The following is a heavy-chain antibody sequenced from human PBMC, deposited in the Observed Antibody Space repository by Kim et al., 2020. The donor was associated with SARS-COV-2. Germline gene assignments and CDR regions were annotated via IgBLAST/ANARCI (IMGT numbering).Heavy chain of an antibody. CDR2: ISGGDQRK. CDR3: AKDWSMAVGGIDS. CDR1: GFTFRRYA. V-gene: IGHV3-23*01. Sequence: GGSLRLSCAASGFTFRRYAMTWVRQTPGKGLEWVSGISGGDQRKYYADSVKGLFTISRDDSGNMLHLDMGNLRVDDTAIYYCAKDWSMAVGGIDSWGQGT. D-gene: IGHD6-19*01. J-gene: IGHJ4*02.